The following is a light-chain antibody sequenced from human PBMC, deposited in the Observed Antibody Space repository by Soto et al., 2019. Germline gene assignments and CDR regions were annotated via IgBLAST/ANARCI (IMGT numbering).Light chain of an antibody. J-gene: IGKJ3*01. CDR3: QQYDASPPFT. Sequence: IVLTQSPGTLSLSPGERATLSCRASQSVNSNYLAWYQQKPGQAPRLLIYAASNMATSIPGRFTGSGSGTDFTLIINRLEPEDFAVYYCQQYDASPPFTFGPGTRVETK. CDR2: AAS. CDR1: QSVNSNY. V-gene: IGKV3-20*01.